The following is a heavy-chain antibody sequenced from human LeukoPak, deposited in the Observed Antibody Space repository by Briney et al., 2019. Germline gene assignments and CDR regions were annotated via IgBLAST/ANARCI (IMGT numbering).Heavy chain of an antibody. CDR3: ARGNPVVTRTRYWYFDL. D-gene: IGHD1-14*01. CDR2: INPNSGGT. J-gene: IGHJ2*01. V-gene: IGHV1-2*02. CDR1: GYTFTGYY. Sequence: ASVKVSCKASGYTFTGYYMHWVRQAPGQGLEWMGWINPNSGGTNYAQKLQGRVTMTRDTSISTAYMELSRLRSDDTAVYYCARGNPVVTRTRYWYFDLWGRGTLVTVSS.